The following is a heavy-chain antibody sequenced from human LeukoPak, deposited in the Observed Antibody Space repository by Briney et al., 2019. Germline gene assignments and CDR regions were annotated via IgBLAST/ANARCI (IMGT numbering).Heavy chain of an antibody. CDR1: GFTFSSYA. CDR3: AKDDRRYCSSTSCLDSFDP. CDR2: ISGSGGST. V-gene: IGHV3-23*01. Sequence: GGSLRLSCGASGFTFSSYAMSWVRQAPGKGLEWVSAISGSGGSTYYADSVKGRFTISRDNSKNTLHLQMNRLRAEDTAVYYCAKDDRRYCSSTSCLDSFDPWGQGTLVTVSS. J-gene: IGHJ5*02. D-gene: IGHD2-2*01.